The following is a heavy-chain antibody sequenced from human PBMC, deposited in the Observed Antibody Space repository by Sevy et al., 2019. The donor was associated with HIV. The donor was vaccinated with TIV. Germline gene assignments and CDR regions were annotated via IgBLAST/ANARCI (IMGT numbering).Heavy chain of an antibody. CDR3: VRENFDWLYFDS. V-gene: IGHV3-66*03. CDR2: IYRSGST. D-gene: IGHD3-9*01. Sequence: GGSLRLSCAPSGFTVSSNYMSWVRQAPGKGLEWVSVIYRSGSTHYADSVKGRFTVSRDTSKNTIFLQMNSLRPEDTALYYCVRENFDWLYFDSWGQGTLVTVSS. CDR1: GFTVSSNY. J-gene: IGHJ4*02.